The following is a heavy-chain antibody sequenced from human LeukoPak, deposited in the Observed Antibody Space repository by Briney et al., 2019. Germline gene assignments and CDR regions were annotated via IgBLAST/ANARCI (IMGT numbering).Heavy chain of an antibody. CDR1: GYTFTSYG. D-gene: IGHD3-22*01. V-gene: IGHV1-18*01. CDR3: ARSSKWDSSGYLALFDY. J-gene: IGHJ4*02. Sequence: GASVKVSCKASGYTFTSYGISWVRQAPGQGLEWMGWISAYNGNTNYAQKLQGRVTMTTDTSTSTAYMELRSLRSDDTAVYYCARSSKWDSSGYLALFDYWGQGTLVTVSS. CDR2: ISAYNGNT.